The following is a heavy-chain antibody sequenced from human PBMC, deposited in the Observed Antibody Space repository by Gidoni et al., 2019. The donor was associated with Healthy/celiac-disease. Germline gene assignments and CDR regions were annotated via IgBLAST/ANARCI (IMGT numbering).Heavy chain of an antibody. CDR2: IKSKTDGGTT. V-gene: IGHV3-15*01. CDR1: GFTFSNAW. J-gene: IGHJ4*02. CDR3: TTLALHCTNGVCDSKKYYFDY. Sequence: EVQLVESGGGLVKPGGSLRLSCAASGFTFSNAWMSWVRPAPGKGLEWVGRIKSKTDGGTTDYAAPVKGRFTISRDDSKNTLYLQMNSLKTEDTAVYYCTTLALHCTNGVCDSKKYYFDYWGQGTLVTVSS. D-gene: IGHD2-8*01.